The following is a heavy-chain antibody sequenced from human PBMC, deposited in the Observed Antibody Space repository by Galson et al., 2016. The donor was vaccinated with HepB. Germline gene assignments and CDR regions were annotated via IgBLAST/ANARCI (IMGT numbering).Heavy chain of an antibody. CDR1: GFTFTSYA. Sequence: SLRLSCAASGFTFTSYAINWVRQAPGKGLEWVSAITGRGGSTYYADSVKGRFTISRDNSRNTVDLQLDDLRVEDTAVYYCARDPNGDYFGAFDFWGQGTMVTVSS. V-gene: IGHV3-23*01. D-gene: IGHD4-17*01. CDR3: ARDPNGDYFGAFDF. CDR2: ITGRGGST. J-gene: IGHJ3*01.